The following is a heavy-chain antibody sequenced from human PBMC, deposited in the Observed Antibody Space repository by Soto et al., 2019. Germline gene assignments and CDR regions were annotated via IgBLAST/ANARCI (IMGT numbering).Heavy chain of an antibody. V-gene: IGHV4-59*12. J-gene: IGHJ5*02. D-gene: IGHD3-16*01. CDR3: ARDGGAFAVGP. Sequence: SETLSLTCTMSGSSIYSSYWSWIRQPPGKGLEWIGHIYYSGNTKYNPSLKSRVTISVDTYKNQFSLKLSSVTAADTAVYYCARDGGAFAVGPWGQGTLVTVSS. CDR2: IYYSGNT. CDR1: GSSIYSSY.